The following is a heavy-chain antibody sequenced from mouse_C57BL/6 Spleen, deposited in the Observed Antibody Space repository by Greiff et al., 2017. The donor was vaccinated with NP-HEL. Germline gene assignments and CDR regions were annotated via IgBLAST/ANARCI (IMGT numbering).Heavy chain of an antibody. CDR2: IDPENGDT. Sequence: VQLQQSGAELVRPGASVKLSCTASGFNIKDDYMHWVKQRPEQGLEWIGWIDPENGDTEYASKFQGKATITADTFSNTAYLQLSSLTSEDTAVYYCTTGDGYRGDYWGQGTSVTVSS. J-gene: IGHJ4*01. V-gene: IGHV14-4*01. D-gene: IGHD2-3*01. CDR1: GFNIKDDY. CDR3: TTGDGYRGDY.